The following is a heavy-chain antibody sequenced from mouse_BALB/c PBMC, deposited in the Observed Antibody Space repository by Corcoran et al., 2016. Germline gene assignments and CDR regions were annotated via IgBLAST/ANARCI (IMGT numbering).Heavy chain of an antibody. CDR3: AITTVIGDYYIMDY. V-gene: IGHV9-3-1*01. Sequence: QIQLVQSGPELKKPGETVKISCKASGYTFTNYGMNWVKQAPGKGLKWMGWINTYTGEPTYADDFKGRFAFSLETSASTAYLQINNLKNEDTATYFCAITTVIGDYYIMDYWGQGTSVTVSS. D-gene: IGHD1-1*01. CDR1: GYTFTNYG. CDR2: INTYTGEP. J-gene: IGHJ4*01.